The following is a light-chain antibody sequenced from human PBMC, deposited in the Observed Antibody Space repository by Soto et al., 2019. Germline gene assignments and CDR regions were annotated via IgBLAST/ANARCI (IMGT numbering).Light chain of an antibody. V-gene: IGKV1-9*01. CDR2: AAS. CDR3: QQLNSHPLT. CDR1: QDISNY. Sequence: DIQMTQSPSSLSASVGDRVTITCRASQDISNYLNWYQQKQGKAPKLLSYAASTLQSGVPSRFSGSGSGTDFTLTISSLQPDDSETYYCQQLNSHPLTFGGGTKVDIK. J-gene: IGKJ4*01.